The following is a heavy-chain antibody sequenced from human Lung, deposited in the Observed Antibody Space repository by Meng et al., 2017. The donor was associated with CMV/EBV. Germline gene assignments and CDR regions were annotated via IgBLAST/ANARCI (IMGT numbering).Heavy chain of an antibody. Sequence: SCAASGFTFGSYAMSWVRQSPGKGLEWVSAISGRADRTYYADSVKGRSTISRDNSKNTLYLQVNSLRAEDTAIYYCAKESPYSSPRLYYFDHWGQGXLVTVSS. J-gene: IGHJ4*02. V-gene: IGHV3-23*01. CDR2: ISGRADRT. CDR3: AKESPYSSPRLYYFDH. CDR1: GFTFGSYA. D-gene: IGHD5-18*01.